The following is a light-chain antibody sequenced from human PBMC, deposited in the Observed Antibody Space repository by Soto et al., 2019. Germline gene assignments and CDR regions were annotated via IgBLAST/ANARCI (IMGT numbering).Light chain of an antibody. CDR2: DAS. J-gene: IGKJ4*01. CDR1: QSVSSY. V-gene: IGKV3-11*01. Sequence: EIVLTQSPATLSLSPGERATLSCRASQSVSSYLAWYQQKPGQAPRLLIYDASNRATGIPARFSGSGSGTDFTLTIRSLEPEDFAVYYCQQRSNWPSTFGGGTKVEIK. CDR3: QQRSNWPST.